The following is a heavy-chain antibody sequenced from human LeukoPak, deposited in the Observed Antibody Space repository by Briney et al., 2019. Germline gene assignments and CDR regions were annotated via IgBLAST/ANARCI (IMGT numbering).Heavy chain of an antibody. CDR3: ARDRGSGSYYFDY. J-gene: IGHJ4*02. V-gene: IGHV3-33*01. CDR1: GFTFSSYG. D-gene: IGHD3-10*01. Sequence: TGGSLRLSCAASGFTFSSYGMHWVRQAPGEGLEWVAVIWYDGSNKYYADSVKGRFTISRDNSKNTLYLQMNSLRAEDTAVYYCARDRGSGSYYFDYWGQGTLVTVSS. CDR2: IWYDGSNK.